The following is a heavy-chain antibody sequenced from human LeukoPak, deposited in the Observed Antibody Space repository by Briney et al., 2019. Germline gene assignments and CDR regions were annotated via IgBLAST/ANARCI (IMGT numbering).Heavy chain of an antibody. CDR3: VLGSPFDY. CDR1: GFSFSSYG. V-gene: IGHV3-48*02. J-gene: IGHJ4*02. Sequence: VGSLRLSCTASGFSFSSYGMHWVRQAPGKGLEWVSYISSSSRSIYYADSVKGRFTISRDNANNSLSLQMNSLRDEDTAVYYCVLGSPFDYWGQGTLVTVSS. D-gene: IGHD3-10*01. CDR2: ISSSSRSI.